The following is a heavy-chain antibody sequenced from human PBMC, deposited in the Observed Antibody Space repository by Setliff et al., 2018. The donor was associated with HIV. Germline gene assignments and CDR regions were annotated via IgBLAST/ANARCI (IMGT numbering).Heavy chain of an antibody. Sequence: SETLSLTCTVSGGSISSNNYFWGWIRQPPEKGLEWIGSIYYSGSTYYNPSLKSRVTISIDTSRNQFSLKLTSVTAADTAMYYCARLNQQWLVRDSGSNWFDPWGQGILVTVSS. D-gene: IGHD6-19*01. CDR2: IYYSGST. J-gene: IGHJ5*02. CDR1: GGSISSNNYF. CDR3: ARLNQQWLVRDSGSNWFDP. V-gene: IGHV4-39*01.